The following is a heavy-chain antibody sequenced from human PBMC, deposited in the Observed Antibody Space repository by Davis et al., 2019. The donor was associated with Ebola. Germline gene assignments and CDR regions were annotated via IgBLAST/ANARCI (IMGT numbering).Heavy chain of an antibody. Sequence: GESLKTSCKCSCYSFANYWIGWVRQLHGKGLERMGRIYPSDSYTNYSPSFQGHVTISADKSISTAYLQWSSLKASDTAMYYCAVSPYYYYGMDVWGQGTTVTVSS. CDR2: IYPSDSYT. CDR3: AVSPYYYYGMDV. V-gene: IGHV5-10-1*01. J-gene: IGHJ6*02. CDR1: CYSFANYW.